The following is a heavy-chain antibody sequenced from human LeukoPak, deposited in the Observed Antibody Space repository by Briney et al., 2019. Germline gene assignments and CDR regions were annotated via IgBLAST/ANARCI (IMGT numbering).Heavy chain of an antibody. CDR2: ISAYNGNT. CDR3: ARGDSKEEWFDP. J-gene: IGHJ5*02. D-gene: IGHD3-22*01. Sequence: ASVTLSCKASGYTFTSYGISWVRPAPGQGLEWMGWISAYNGNTNYAQKLQGRVTMTTDTSTSTTYMELSRLRSDDTAVYYCARGDSKEEWFDPWGQGTLVTVSS. CDR1: GYTFTSYG. V-gene: IGHV1-18*01.